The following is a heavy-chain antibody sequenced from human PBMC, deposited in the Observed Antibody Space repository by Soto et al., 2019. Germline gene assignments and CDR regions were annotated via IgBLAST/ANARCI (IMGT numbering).Heavy chain of an antibody. CDR3: VRGKSETTVTLTYYYYGLDV. D-gene: IGHD4-17*01. CDR1: GFTFSNYA. CDR2: ISSNGGST. J-gene: IGHJ6*02. Sequence: GGSLRLSCSASGFTFSNYAMHWVRQAPGKGLEYVSAISSNGGSTYYADSVKGRFTISRDNSKNTLYLQMSSLRAEDTAVYYCVRGKSETTVTLTYYYYGLDVWGQGTTVTVSS. V-gene: IGHV3-64D*08.